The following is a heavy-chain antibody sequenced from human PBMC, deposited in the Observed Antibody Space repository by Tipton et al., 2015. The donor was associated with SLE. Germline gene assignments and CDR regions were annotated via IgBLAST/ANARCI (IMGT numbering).Heavy chain of an antibody. J-gene: IGHJ6*02. D-gene: IGHD2-2*01. V-gene: IGHV4-59*12. CDR1: GGSISSYY. CDR2: IYYSGST. CDR3: AREEYCSSTSCLYYYYGMDV. Sequence: TLSLTCTVSGGSISSYYWSWIRQPPGKGLEWIGHIYYSGSTNYNPSLKSRVTISVDTSKNQFSLKLSSVTAADTAVYYCAREEYCSSTSCLYYYYGMDVWGQGTTVTVSS.